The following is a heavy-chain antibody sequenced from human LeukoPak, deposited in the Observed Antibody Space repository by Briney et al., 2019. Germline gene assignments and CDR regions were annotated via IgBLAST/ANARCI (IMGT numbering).Heavy chain of an antibody. V-gene: IGHV3-30-3*01. CDR2: ISYDGSNK. J-gene: IGHJ4*02. CDR3: ARSDNGETIVFDY. Sequence: PGRSLRLSCAASGFTFSSYAMHWVRQAPGKGLEWVAVISYDGSNKYYADSVKGRFTISRDNSKNTLYLQMNSLRAEDTAVYYCARSDNGETIVFDYWGQGTLVTVSS. D-gene: IGHD3-10*01. CDR1: GFTFSSYA.